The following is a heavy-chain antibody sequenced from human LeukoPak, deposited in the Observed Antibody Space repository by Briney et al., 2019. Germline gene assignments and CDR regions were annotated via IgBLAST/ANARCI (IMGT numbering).Heavy chain of an antibody. CDR1: GASISSSRYY. D-gene: IGHD2-2*01. CDR3: ARQLGYCSSTSCYADKVDC. J-gene: IGHJ4*02. Sequence: PSESLSLTCTVSGASISSSRYYWGWLRQPPGKGLEWFVSIDYSSRTYYNPSLKRRVTISVDTSKNQFSLKLSSVTAADTAVYYCARQLGYCSSTSCYADKVDCWGEGTLVAASS. CDR2: IDYSSRT. V-gene: IGHV4-39*01.